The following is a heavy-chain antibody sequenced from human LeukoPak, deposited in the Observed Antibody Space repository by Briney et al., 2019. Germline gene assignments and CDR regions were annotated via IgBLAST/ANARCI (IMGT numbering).Heavy chain of an antibody. V-gene: IGHV3-23*01. CDR1: GFTFSSSA. J-gene: IGHJ4*02. D-gene: IGHD5-24*01. Sequence: GGSLRLSCAASGFTFSSSAMSWVRQVPGKGLEWVSGISASGGSTSYADSVRGRFTISRDNSKSTLYLQMNSPRAEDTAVYFCAKGGPQFFDYWGQGSLVTVSS. CDR2: ISASGGST. CDR3: AKGGPQFFDY.